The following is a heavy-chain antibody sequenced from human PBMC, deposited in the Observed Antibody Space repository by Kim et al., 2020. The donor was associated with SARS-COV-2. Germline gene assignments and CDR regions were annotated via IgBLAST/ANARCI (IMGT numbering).Heavy chain of an antibody. V-gene: IGHV3-23*01. CDR3: AKDGTWGGFDS. Sequence: TFYASSVKGRFIISRDKSKSTLYLQMSSLRADDTAVYYCAKDGTWGGFDSWGQGTLVTVSS. J-gene: IGHJ4*02. D-gene: IGHD3-16*01. CDR2: T.